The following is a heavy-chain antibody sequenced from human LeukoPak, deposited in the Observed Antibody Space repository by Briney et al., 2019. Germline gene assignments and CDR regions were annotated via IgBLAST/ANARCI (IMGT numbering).Heavy chain of an antibody. D-gene: IGHD3-3*01. Sequence: PGGSLRLSCAASGFTLSSYAMSWARQAPGKGLEWVANIKQDGSEKYYVDSVKGRFTISRDNAKNSPYLQMNSLRAEDTAVYYCARGPNEYDFWSGYHNYYYYGMDVWGQGTTVTVSS. CDR1: GFTLSSYA. V-gene: IGHV3-7*01. CDR3: ARGPNEYDFWSGYHNYYYYGMDV. J-gene: IGHJ6*02. CDR2: IKQDGSEK.